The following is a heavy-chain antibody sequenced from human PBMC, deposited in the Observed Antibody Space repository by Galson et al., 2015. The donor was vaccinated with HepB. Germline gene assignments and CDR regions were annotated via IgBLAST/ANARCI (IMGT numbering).Heavy chain of an antibody. D-gene: IGHD2-2*01. CDR3: ARVKYCSSNIGYWNYYYYMDV. CDR2: ISPYNGNT. CDR1: GYTFTDFG. Sequence: SVKVSCKASGYTFTDFGISWVRQAPGQGLEWMGWISPYNGNTNYAQYLQGRVSVTADTSTSTAYMELRSLRSDDTAVYYCARVKYCSSNIGYWNYYYYMDVWRKGATVSVSS. J-gene: IGHJ6*03. V-gene: IGHV1-18*01.